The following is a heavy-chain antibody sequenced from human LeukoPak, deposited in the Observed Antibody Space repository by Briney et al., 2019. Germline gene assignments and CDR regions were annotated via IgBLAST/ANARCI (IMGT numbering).Heavy chain of an antibody. V-gene: IGHV4-39*07. CDR2: INHSGST. J-gene: IGHJ4*02. CDR3: ARRRSYGDYLKLEFDY. D-gene: IGHD4-17*01. CDR1: GGSISSSSYY. Sequence: SETLSLTCTVSGGSISSSSYYWSWIRQPPGKGLEWIGEINHSGSTNYNPSLKSRVTISVDTSKNQFSLKLSSVTAADTAVYYCARRRSYGDYLKLEFDYWGQGTLVTVSS.